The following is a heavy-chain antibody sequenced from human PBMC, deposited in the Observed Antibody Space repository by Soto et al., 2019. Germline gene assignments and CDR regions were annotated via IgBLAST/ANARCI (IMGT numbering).Heavy chain of an antibody. Sequence: QLQLVESGGGVVQPGRSLRLSCAASGFTFSDYGMHWVRQAPGTGLEWVAVISYVGSDKYYADSVKGRFTISRDNSKNRLYLQMNSLRAEDTAVYYCATMERLFDYWGQGTLVTVSS. CDR1: GFTFSDYG. J-gene: IGHJ4*02. CDR3: ATMERLFDY. CDR2: ISYVGSDK. D-gene: IGHD3-3*01. V-gene: IGHV3-30*03.